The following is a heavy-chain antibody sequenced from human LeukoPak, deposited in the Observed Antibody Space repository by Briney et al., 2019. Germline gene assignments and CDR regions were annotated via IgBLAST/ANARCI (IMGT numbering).Heavy chain of an antibody. J-gene: IGHJ4*02. CDR1: GFTFSSYS. Sequence: GGSLRLSCAASGFTFSSYSMNWVRQAPGKGLEWVSSISSSSSYIYYADSVKGRFTISRDNAKNSLYLQMNSLRAEDTAVYYCARDSRIAVAGDYWGQGTLVTVSS. CDR2: ISSSSSYI. CDR3: ARDSRIAVAGDY. V-gene: IGHV3-21*01. D-gene: IGHD6-19*01.